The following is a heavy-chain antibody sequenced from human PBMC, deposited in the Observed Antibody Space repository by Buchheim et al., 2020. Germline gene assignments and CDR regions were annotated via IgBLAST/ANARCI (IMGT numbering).Heavy chain of an antibody. CDR2: ISSSGSTI. V-gene: IGHV3-48*03. Sequence: EVQLVESGGGLVQPGGSLRLSCAASGFTFSSYEMNWVRQAPGKGLEWVSYISSSGSTIYYADSVKGRFTISRDNAKNSLYLQMNSLRAEDTAVYYCARVVRQWELLNSMDVWGQGTT. D-gene: IGHD1-26*01. CDR1: GFTFSSYE. CDR3: ARVVRQWELLNSMDV. J-gene: IGHJ6*02.